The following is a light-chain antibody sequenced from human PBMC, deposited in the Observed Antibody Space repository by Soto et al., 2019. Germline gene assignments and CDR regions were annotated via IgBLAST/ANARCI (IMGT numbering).Light chain of an antibody. CDR3: QQSFSRPMYT. CDR1: QDIAIY. V-gene: IGKV1-9*01. J-gene: IGKJ2*01. Sequence: LSSLSGSIRDRVTITCRASQDIAIYLAWYQQKPGEAPKLLIYAASTLYGGVPSRFSGSGSGTDFALTITSLQAEDFATFYCQQSFSRPMYTFGQRSNVDVK. CDR2: AAS.